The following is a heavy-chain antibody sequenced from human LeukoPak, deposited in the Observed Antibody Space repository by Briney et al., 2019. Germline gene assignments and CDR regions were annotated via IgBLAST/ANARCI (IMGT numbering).Heavy chain of an antibody. CDR3: ARDHLTSYHYDSSGYYG. CDR2: IKQDGSEK. Sequence: GGSLRLSCAASGFTFSSHWMSWVRQAPGKGLEWVANIKQDGSEKWYLDSVKGRFTISRDNAKNSLYLQMNRLRAEDTAVYYCARDHLTSYHYDSSGYYGWGQGTLVTVSS. J-gene: IGHJ4*02. V-gene: IGHV3-7*01. D-gene: IGHD3-22*01. CDR1: GFTFSSHW.